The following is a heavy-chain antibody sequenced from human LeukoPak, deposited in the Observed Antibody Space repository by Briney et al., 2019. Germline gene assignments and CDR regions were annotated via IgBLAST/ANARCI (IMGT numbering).Heavy chain of an antibody. CDR1: GFTFDDYA. J-gene: IGHJ4*02. Sequence: GGSLRLSCAASGFTFDDYAMHWVRQAPGKGLEWVSGISWNSGSIGYADSVKGRFTISRDNAKNSLYLQMNSLRAEDMALYYCAKGGSGRYHFDYWSQGTLVTVSS. D-gene: IGHD3-10*01. V-gene: IGHV3-9*03. CDR3: AKGGSGRYHFDY. CDR2: ISWNSGSI.